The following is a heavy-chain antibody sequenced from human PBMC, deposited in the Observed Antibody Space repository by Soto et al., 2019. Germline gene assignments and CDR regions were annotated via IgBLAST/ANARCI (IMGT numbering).Heavy chain of an antibody. J-gene: IGHJ5*02. CDR2: ISAYNGDT. CDR3: ARDRDDYVNWFDP. CDR1: GYTFSSYY. Sequence: ASVKVSCKASGYTFSSYYISWVLQAPGQGLEWMGRISAYNGDTNYAQNLQGRVTMTTDTSTSTAYMELRSLRSDDTAVYYCARDRDDYVNWFDPWGQGTLVTVSS. D-gene: IGHD4-17*01. V-gene: IGHV1-18*01.